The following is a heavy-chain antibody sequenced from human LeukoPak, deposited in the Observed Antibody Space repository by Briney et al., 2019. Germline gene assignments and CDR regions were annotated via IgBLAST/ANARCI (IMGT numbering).Heavy chain of an antibody. D-gene: IGHD4-11*01. CDR1: GFTFSSYA. J-gene: IGHJ4*02. CDR3: AKGYYGNYVAVDY. V-gene: IGHV3-23*01. CDR2: ISDNGDDT. Sequence: SGGSLRLSCAASGFTFSSYAMTWVRQAPGKGLDWVSSISDNGDDTYYADSVKGRFTISRDKSTNTLYLQMNSLRADDTAVYYCAKGYYGNYVAVDYWGQGTLVTVSS.